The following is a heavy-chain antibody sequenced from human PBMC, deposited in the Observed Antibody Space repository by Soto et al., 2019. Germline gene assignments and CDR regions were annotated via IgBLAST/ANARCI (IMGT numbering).Heavy chain of an antibody. CDR3: ARDPVSPFVYMDV. CDR1: EGTFSSYS. D-gene: IGHD6-6*01. CDR2: IIPLLGTV. Sequence: QEELVQSGAEMKKPGSSVNVSCKASEGTFSSYSITWVRQAPGQRLEWMGAIIPLLGTVNYAQKFQGRVTITGDRSTSTVHRGLSSLRSDDTDVYYCARDPVSPFVYMDVWGPGTKVTVSS. V-gene: IGHV1-69*06. J-gene: IGHJ6*02.